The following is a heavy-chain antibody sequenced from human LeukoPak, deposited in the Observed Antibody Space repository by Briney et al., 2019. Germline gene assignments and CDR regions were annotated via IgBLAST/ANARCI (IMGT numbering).Heavy chain of an antibody. CDR2: ISAYNGNT. J-gene: IGHJ4*02. V-gene: IGHV1-18*01. CDR3: ARVSMRVAVAAFFDY. D-gene: IGHD6-19*01. Sequence: ASVKVSCKASGYTFTSYGISWVRQAPGQGLEWMGWISAYNGNTNYAQKLQGRVTMTTDTSTSTAYMELRSLRSDDTAVYYCARVSMRVAVAAFFDYWGQGTLVTVSS. CDR1: GYTFTSYG.